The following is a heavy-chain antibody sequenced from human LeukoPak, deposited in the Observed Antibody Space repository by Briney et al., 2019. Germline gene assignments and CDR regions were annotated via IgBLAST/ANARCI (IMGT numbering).Heavy chain of an antibody. Sequence: GGSLRLSCTASGFSFSNYEMDWVRPAPGKGLEWVSYISSSGGTIFYADSVKGRFTISRDNAKNSMYLQMSSLRAEDTAVYYCARELTSDSSGYDAFHIWGQGTPVTVSS. V-gene: IGHV3-48*03. D-gene: IGHD3-22*01. CDR2: ISSSGGTI. CDR3: ARELTSDSSGYDAFHI. J-gene: IGHJ3*02. CDR1: GFSFSNYE.